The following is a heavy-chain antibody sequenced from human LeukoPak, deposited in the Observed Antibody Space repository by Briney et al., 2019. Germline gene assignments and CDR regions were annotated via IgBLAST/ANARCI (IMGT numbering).Heavy chain of an antibody. V-gene: IGHV5-51*01. Sequence: GESLQISCQGSGYSFTYWIGWVRQMPGKGLEWMGIIYSGDSHTKYSPSFQGRVTISADKSISTAYLQWSSLEASDTAMYYCASARHGDYVWDYWGQGTLVTVSP. CDR1: GYSFTYW. CDR3: ASARHGDYVWDY. J-gene: IGHJ4*02. D-gene: IGHD4-17*01. CDR2: IYSGDSHT.